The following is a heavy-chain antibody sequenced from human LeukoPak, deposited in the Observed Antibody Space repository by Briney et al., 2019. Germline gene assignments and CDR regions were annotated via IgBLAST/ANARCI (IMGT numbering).Heavy chain of an antibody. V-gene: IGHV3-23*01. Sequence: GGSLRLSCAASGFTFSSYAMSWVRQAPGKGLEWVSAISGNGGSTYYADSVKGRFTISRDNSKNTLYLQMNSLRAEDTAVYYCAKDGSRQLATRFDYWGQGTLVTVSS. J-gene: IGHJ4*02. CDR1: GFTFSSYA. D-gene: IGHD6-13*01. CDR2: ISGNGGST. CDR3: AKDGSRQLATRFDY.